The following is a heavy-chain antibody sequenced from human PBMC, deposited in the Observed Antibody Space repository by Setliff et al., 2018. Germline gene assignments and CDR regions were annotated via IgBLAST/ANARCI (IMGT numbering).Heavy chain of an antibody. CDR3: ARGAWFGALTIGGWIDP. Sequence: GPSVKVSCKTSGYSFTNYFIHWVRQAPGQGLEWMGVIDPSGDTTSFAQRFQGRVSLTSDTSTTTIYMELSSLRSEDTAIYYCARGAWFGALTIGGWIDPWGQGTLVTVSS. CDR1: GYSFTNYF. CDR2: IDPSGDTT. V-gene: IGHV1-46*01. D-gene: IGHD3-10*01. J-gene: IGHJ5*02.